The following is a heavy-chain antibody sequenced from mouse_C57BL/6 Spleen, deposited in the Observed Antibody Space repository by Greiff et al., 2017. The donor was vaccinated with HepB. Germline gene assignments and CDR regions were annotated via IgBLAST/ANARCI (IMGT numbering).Heavy chain of an antibody. V-gene: IGHV1-81*01. CDR3: ARSYDYDVAY. Sequence: VKLVESGAELARPGASVKLSCKASGYTFTSYGISWVKQRTGQGLEWIGEIYPRSGNTYYNEKFKGKATLTADKSSSTAYMELRSLTSEDSAVYFCARSYDYDVAYWGQGTLVTVSA. CDR1: GYTFTSYG. D-gene: IGHD2-4*01. J-gene: IGHJ3*01. CDR2: IYPRSGNT.